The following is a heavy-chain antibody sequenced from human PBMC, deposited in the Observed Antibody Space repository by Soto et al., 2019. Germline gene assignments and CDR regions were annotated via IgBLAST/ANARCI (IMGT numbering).Heavy chain of an antibody. V-gene: IGHV3-49*04. J-gene: IGHJ3*02. CDR3: TRQADFWSVYDAFDI. Sequence: GSLRLSCTASGFTFGDYAMSWVRQAPGKGLEWVGFIRSKAYGGTTEYAASVKGRFTISRDDSKSIAYLQMNSLKTEDTAVYYCTRQADFWSVYDAFDIWGQGTMVTVSS. D-gene: IGHD3-3*01. CDR1: GFTFGDYA. CDR2: IRSKAYGGTT.